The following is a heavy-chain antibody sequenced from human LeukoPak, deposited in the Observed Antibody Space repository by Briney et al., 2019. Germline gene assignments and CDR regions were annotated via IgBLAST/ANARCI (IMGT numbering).Heavy chain of an antibody. Sequence: PGGSLRLSCAASGFTFNNYWMTWVRQGPGKGLEWVANIKPGGNEKYYVDSVKGRFTISRDNSKNTLYLQVNSLRAEDTAVYYCAKGLQTNYYYYHAMDVWGQGTTVTVSS. CDR2: IKPGGNEK. CDR1: GFTFNNYW. CDR3: AKGLQTNYYYYHAMDV. V-gene: IGHV3-7*01. D-gene: IGHD4-11*01. J-gene: IGHJ6*02.